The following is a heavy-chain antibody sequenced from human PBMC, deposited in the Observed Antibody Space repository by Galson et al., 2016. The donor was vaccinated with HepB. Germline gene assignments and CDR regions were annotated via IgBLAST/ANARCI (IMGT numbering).Heavy chain of an antibody. Sequence: SVKVSCKASGGTFSSYAINWVRLAPGQGLEWMGRIIPVFGSTNYAQKFQDRVTITADESTSIAYMELSSLRSEDTAVYYCARDLVGGGGRGHSDWNYGDAFDIWGQGTMVTVSS. CDR2: IIPVFGST. V-gene: IGHV1-69*13. CDR3: ARDLVGGGGRGHSDWNYGDAFDI. J-gene: IGHJ3*02. D-gene: IGHD1-7*01. CDR1: GGTFSSYA.